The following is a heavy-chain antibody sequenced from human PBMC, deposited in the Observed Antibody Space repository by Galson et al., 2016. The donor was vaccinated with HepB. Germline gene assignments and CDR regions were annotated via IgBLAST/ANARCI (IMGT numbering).Heavy chain of an antibody. CDR3: ARGYCRGGSCYRDWINWFDP. Sequence: CAISGDSVSSNSATWTWIRQSPSRGLEWLGRTYYRSKWFNDYALSVKSRIIINTDTSKNQFSLHLNSVTPEDTAVYYCARGYCRGGSCYRDWINWFDPWGQGTLVTVSS. CDR2: TYYRSKWFN. D-gene: IGHD2-15*01. V-gene: IGHV6-1*01. J-gene: IGHJ5*02. CDR1: GDSVSSNSAT.